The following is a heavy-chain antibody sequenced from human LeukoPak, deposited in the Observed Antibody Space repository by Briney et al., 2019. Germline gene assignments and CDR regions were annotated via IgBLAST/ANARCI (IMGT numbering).Heavy chain of an antibody. CDR3: ARYDSRGSGSTQLDH. V-gene: IGHV4-38-2*01. CDR2: IYRTEST. J-gene: IGHJ4*02. Sequence: SETLSLTCDVPGYSVGTNYSWGWIRQPPGKGLEWIGRIYRTESTSYNPSLQSRVTISVDTSKNQFSLKLRSVTAADTAIYYCARYDSRGSGSTQLDHWGQGTLVTVSS. CDR1: GYSVGTNYS. D-gene: IGHD3-3*01.